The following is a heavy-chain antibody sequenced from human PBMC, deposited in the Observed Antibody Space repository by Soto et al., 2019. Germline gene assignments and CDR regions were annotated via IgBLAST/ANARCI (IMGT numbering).Heavy chain of an antibody. J-gene: IGHJ5*02. Sequence: GGSLRLSCAASGFTFSSYSMNWVRQAPGKGLEWVSYISSSSTIYYADSVKGRFTISRDNAKNSLYLQMNSLRAEDTAVYYCARTSGGSPRKADNWFDPWGQGTLVTVSS. CDR2: ISSSSTI. CDR1: GFTFSSYS. V-gene: IGHV3-48*01. D-gene: IGHD3-16*01. CDR3: ARTSGGSPRKADNWFDP.